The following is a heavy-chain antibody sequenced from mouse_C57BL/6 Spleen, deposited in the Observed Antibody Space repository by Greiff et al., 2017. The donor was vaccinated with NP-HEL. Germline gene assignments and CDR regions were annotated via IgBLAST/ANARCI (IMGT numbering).Heavy chain of an antibody. D-gene: IGHD3-1*01. V-gene: IGHV5-6*01. CDR1: GFTFSSYG. Sequence: EVQLVESGGDLVKPGGSLKLSCAASGFTFSSYGMSWVRQTPDKRLEWVATISSGGSYTYYPDSVKGRFTISRDNAKNTLYLQMSSLKSEDTAMYYCARHQPGPFDYWGQGTTRTVSS. J-gene: IGHJ2*01. CDR2: ISSGGSYT. CDR3: ARHQPGPFDY.